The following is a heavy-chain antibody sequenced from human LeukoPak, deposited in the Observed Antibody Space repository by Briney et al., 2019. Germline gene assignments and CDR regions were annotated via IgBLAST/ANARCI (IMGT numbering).Heavy chain of an antibody. CDR3: ARSHDYGDYGFDY. V-gene: IGHV4-31*03. D-gene: IGHD4-17*01. CDR1: GGSISSGGYY. CDR2: IYYSGST. J-gene: IGHJ4*02. Sequence: SETLSLTCTVSGGSISSGGYYWSWIRQHPGKGLKWIGYIYYSGSTYYNPSLKSRVTISVDTSKNQFSLKLSSVTAADTAVYYCARSHDYGDYGFDYWGQGTLVTVSS.